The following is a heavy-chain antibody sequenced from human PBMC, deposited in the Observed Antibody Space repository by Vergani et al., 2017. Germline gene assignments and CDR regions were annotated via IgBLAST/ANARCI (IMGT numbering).Heavy chain of an antibody. J-gene: IGHJ4*02. CDR3: ARGTSQGTFYNVSSGYVY. CDR2: IIPIFGTA. CDR1: GGTFRSYA. D-gene: IGHD3-22*01. V-gene: IGHV1-69*15. Sequence: QFQLVQSGAEVKKPGSSVKVSCKASGGTFRSYAISWVRQAPGQGLEWMGRIIPIFGTANYTQKFQGRVTITADESTSTAYMELSSLRSWDTAVYYCARGTSQGTFYNVSSGYVYWGQVTLVTVSS.